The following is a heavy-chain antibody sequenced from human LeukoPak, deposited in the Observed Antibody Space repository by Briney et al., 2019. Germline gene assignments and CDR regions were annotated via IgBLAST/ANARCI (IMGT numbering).Heavy chain of an antibody. V-gene: IGHV3-23*01. D-gene: IGHD3-10*01. CDR3: ATGRYRSGSYYPLAY. CDR1: GFTFSSYA. J-gene: IGHJ4*02. CDR2: ISGSGGST. Sequence: GGSLRLSRAASGFTFSSYAMSWVRQAPGKGLEWVSAISGSGGSTYYADSVKGRFTISRDNSKNTLYLQMNSLRAEDTAVYYCATGRYRSGSYYPLAYWAREPLVTFS.